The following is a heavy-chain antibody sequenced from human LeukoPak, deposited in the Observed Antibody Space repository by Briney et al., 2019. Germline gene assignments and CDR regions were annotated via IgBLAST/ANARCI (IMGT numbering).Heavy chain of an antibody. CDR1: GGSISSYY. CDR2: IYTSGST. CDR3: ATQYSSSWYGVPHFDY. V-gene: IGHV4-4*07. Sequence: SETLSLTCTVSGGSISSYYWSWIRQPAGKGLEWIGRIYTSGSTNYNPSLKSRVTMSVDTSKNQFSLKLSSVTAADTAVYYCATQYSSSWYGVPHFDYWGQGTLVTVPS. J-gene: IGHJ4*02. D-gene: IGHD6-13*01.